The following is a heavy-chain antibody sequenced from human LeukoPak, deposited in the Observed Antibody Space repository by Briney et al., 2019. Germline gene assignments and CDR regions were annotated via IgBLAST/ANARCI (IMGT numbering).Heavy chain of an antibody. J-gene: IGHJ4*02. CDR1: GFTFSSYS. CDR2: ISSSSSTI. Sequence: GGSLRLSCAASGFTFSSYSMNWVRQAPGKGLEWVSYISSSSSTIYYADSVKGRFTISRDNAKNSLYLQMNSLRAEDTAVYYCAKFSNAVGATSGFRYWGQGTLVTVSS. V-gene: IGHV3-48*01. D-gene: IGHD1-26*01. CDR3: AKFSNAVGATSGFRY.